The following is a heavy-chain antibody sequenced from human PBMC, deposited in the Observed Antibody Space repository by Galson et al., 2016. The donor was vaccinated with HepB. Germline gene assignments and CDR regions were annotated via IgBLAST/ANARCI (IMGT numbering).Heavy chain of an antibody. CDR1: GGSISNGNYY. V-gene: IGHV4-31*03. J-gene: IGHJ4*02. CDR2: IYYSGST. Sequence: LSLTCTVSGGSISNGNYYWSWIRQHPGKGLEWIGYIYYSGSTYYNPSLKSRVSISVDTSKDQFSLKLTFMTAADTAVYYCTRGEASLDYWGQGTLVTVSS. CDR3: TRGEASLDY.